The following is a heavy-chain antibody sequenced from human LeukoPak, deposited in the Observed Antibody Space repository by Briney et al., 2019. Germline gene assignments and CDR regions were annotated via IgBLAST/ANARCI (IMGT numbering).Heavy chain of an antibody. Sequence: GGSLRLSCAASGFTFSSYGMHWVRQAPGKGLEWVAFIRYDGSNKYYADSVKGRFTISRDNSKNTLHLQMNSLRAEDTAVYYCAKDEGRYCSSTSCFRLPDYWGQGTLVTVSS. D-gene: IGHD2-2*01. V-gene: IGHV3-30*02. CDR2: IRYDGSNK. J-gene: IGHJ4*02. CDR3: AKDEGRYCSSTSCFRLPDY. CDR1: GFTFSSYG.